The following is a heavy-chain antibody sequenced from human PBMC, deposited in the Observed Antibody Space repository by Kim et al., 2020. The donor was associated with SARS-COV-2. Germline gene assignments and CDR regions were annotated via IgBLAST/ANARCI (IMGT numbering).Heavy chain of an antibody. Sequence: ASVKVSCKASGYTFTTYAIHWVRQAPGQRLEWMGWINCGSGNTKYSQRFQDRITITRDTSASSAYMELSSLRSEDTAVYYCAREVGFSGRTQDGMAVWGQVTTFTVSS. CDR2: INCGSGNT. CDR3: AREVGFSGRTQDGMAV. V-gene: IGHV1-3*01. J-gene: IGHJ6*02. CDR1: GYTFTTYA. D-gene: IGHD3-10*01.